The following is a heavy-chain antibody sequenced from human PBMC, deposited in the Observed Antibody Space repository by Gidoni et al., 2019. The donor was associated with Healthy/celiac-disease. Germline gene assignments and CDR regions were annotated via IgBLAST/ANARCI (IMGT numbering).Heavy chain of an antibody. CDR1: GGSISSSNW. J-gene: IGHJ4*02. Sequence: QVQLPESGPGLVKPSGTLSLSCAVSGGSISSSNWWSWVRQPPGKGLEWIGEIYHSGSINYNPSLKSRVTISVDKSKNQFSLKLSSVTAADTAVYDCARVGHSSGWYYGYWGQGTLVTVSS. D-gene: IGHD6-19*01. CDR2: IYHSGSI. CDR3: ARVGHSSGWYYGY. V-gene: IGHV4-4*02.